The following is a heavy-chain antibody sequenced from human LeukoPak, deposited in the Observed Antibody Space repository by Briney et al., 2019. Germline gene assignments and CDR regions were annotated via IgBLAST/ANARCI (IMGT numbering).Heavy chain of an antibody. CDR3: ARHSSGYSDAFDI. CDR2: IYYSGST. J-gene: IGHJ3*02. CDR1: GGSISSYY. Sequence: SETLSLTCTVSGGSISSYYWSWIRQPPGKGLEWIGYIYYSGSTNYNPSLKSRVTISVNTSKNQFSLKLSSVTAADTAVYYCARHSSGYSDAFDIWGQGTMVTVSS. D-gene: IGHD3-22*01. V-gene: IGHV4-59*01.